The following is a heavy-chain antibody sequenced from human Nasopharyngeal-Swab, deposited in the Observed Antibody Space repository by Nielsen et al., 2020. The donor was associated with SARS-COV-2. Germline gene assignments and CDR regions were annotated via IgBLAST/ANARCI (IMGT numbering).Heavy chain of an antibody. D-gene: IGHD1-26*01. Sequence: GESLKISCAASGFTFSSYSMSWLRQAPGKGLEWVSTITGNGDTTYYADSVKGRFTISRDNSKNTLYLQMNSLRAEDTAVYYCARDPSGGATGASAFDIWGQGTMVTASS. CDR1: GFTFSSYS. V-gene: IGHV3-23*01. CDR2: ITGNGDTT. CDR3: ARDPSGGATGASAFDI. J-gene: IGHJ3*02.